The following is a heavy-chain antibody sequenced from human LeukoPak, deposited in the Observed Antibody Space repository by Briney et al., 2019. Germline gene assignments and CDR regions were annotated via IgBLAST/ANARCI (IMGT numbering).Heavy chain of an antibody. CDR2: IYTSGST. D-gene: IGHD6-19*01. V-gene: IGHV4-61*02. CDR1: GGSISSGSYY. Sequence: SETLPLTCTVSGGSISSGSYYWSWIRQPAGKGLEWIGRIYTSGSTNYNPSLKSRVTISVDTSKNQFSLKLSSVTAADTAVYYCARVYSGWQYYFDYWGQGTLVTVSS. J-gene: IGHJ4*02. CDR3: ARVYSGWQYYFDY.